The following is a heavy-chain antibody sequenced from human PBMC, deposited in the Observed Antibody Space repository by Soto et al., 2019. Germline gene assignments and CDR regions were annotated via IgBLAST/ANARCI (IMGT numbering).Heavy chain of an antibody. Sequence: EVQLLESGGGLVQPGGSLRLSCAASGFTFNRYVMSWVRQAPGKGLEWVSTISGSGGSTYYADSVQGRFSISRDNSKNTLSLQVNSLRAEDTAIYYCAKAGGSGSYYAERDYWGQGTLVTVSS. CDR3: AKAGGSGSYYAERDY. V-gene: IGHV3-23*01. J-gene: IGHJ4*02. CDR2: ISGSGGST. D-gene: IGHD3-10*01. CDR1: GFTFNRYV.